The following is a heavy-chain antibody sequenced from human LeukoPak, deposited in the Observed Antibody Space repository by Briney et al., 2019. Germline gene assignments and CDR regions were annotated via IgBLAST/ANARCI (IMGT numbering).Heavy chain of an antibody. CDR3: ARLADDSSRGPYSMDV. CDR2: IYPGDSDT. J-gene: IGHJ6*02. V-gene: IGHV5-51*01. D-gene: IGHD3-22*01. Sequence: GESLKISCKGSGYSFTSYWIGWVRQMPGKGLEWMGIIYPGDSDTRYSPSFQGQVTISADKSISTAYLQWSSLKASDTAMYYCARLADDSSRGPYSMDVWGQGTTVTVPS. CDR1: GYSFTSYW.